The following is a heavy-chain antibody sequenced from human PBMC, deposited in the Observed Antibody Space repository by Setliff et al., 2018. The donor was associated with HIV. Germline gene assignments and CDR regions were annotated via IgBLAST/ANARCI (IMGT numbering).Heavy chain of an antibody. CDR2: IYTSGP. CDR1: GDSISNGSNY. CDR3: ARASSDIPGVDSNYFDD. Sequence: SETLSLTCTVSGDSISNGSNYWSWIRQPAGKGLEWIGRIYTSGPRYNPSLENRVTISVDTSKSQFFLMLSSVTAADTAVYYCARASSDIPGVDSNYFDDWGQGTLVTVSS. J-gene: IGHJ4*02. V-gene: IGHV4-61*02. D-gene: IGHD2-2*01.